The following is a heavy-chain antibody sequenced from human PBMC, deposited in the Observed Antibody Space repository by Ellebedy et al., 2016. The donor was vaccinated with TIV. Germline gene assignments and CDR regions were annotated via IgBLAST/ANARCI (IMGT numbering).Heavy chain of an antibody. J-gene: IGHJ4*02. V-gene: IGHV3-7*01. D-gene: IGHD3-16*02. CDR2: IKQDGSEK. CDR3: AREIYDYVWGSYRYGGGLDY. Sequence: GGSLRLSXVVSGFSFNDYWMDWVRQAPGKGLEWVANIKQDGSEKYYVDSVKGRFTISRDNAKKSLYLQMNSLRPEDTAVYYCAREIYDYVWGSYRYGGGLDYWGQGTLVSVSS. CDR1: GFSFNDYW.